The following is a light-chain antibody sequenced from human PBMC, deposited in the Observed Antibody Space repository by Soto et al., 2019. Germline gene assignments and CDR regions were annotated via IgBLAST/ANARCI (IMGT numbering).Light chain of an antibody. J-gene: IGLJ3*02. Sequence: QSALTQSASVSGSPGQSITISCTGTSSDVGGYNYVSWYQQHPGKAPKLIIYDVSNRPSGVSTRFSGSKSGNTASLTISGLQAEDEADYSCSSYTSTNSWMFGGGTKVTVL. V-gene: IGLV2-14*01. CDR2: DVS. CDR3: SSYTSTNSWM. CDR1: SSDVGGYNY.